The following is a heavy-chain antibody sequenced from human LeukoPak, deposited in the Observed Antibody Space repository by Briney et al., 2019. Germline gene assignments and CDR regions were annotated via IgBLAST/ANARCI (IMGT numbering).Heavy chain of an antibody. Sequence: GGSLRLSCAASGFTFTTYAMSWVRQAPGKGLEWVSISSDSGGTTYYADSVKGRFTIFRDNSKNTLYLQMNSLRVEDTAVYYCTNDFDYWGQGTLVTVSS. V-gene: IGHV3-23*01. CDR1: GFTFTTYA. J-gene: IGHJ4*02. CDR2: SSDSGGTT. CDR3: TNDFDY.